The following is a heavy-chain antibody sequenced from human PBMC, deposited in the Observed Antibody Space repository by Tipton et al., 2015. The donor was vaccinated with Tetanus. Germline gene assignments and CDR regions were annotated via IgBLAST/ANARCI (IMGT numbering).Heavy chain of an antibody. D-gene: IGHD3-16*01. CDR1: GYTFNNYW. Sequence: QLVQSGAEVKKPGESLKISCKGFGYTFNNYWIGWVRQLPGKGLEWMGIIFPGDPDIRYSPSFQGRVTISADKSITTAYLQWSSLRASDTAMYYCARVGGGSKWLFDYWGQGTPVTVSS. CDR2: IFPGDPDI. CDR3: ARVGGGSKWLFDY. J-gene: IGHJ4*02. V-gene: IGHV5-51*01.